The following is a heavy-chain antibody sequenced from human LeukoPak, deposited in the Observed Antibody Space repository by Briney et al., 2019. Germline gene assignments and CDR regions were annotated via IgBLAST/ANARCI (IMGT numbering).Heavy chain of an antibody. CDR3: ARGIVVVVAASAYDAFDI. D-gene: IGHD2-15*01. CDR2: INHSGST. V-gene: IGHV4-34*01. J-gene: IGHJ3*02. CDR1: GGSFSGYY. Sequence: SETLSLTCAVYGGSFSGYYWSWIRQPPGKGLEWIGEINHSGSTNYNPSLKSRVTISVDTSKNQFSLKLSSVTAADTAVYYCARGIVVVVAASAYDAFDIWGQGTMVTVSS.